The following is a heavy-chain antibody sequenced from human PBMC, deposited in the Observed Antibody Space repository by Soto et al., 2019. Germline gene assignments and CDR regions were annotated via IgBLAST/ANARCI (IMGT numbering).Heavy chain of an antibody. Sequence: EVQLVESGGGLVQPGGSLRLSCAASGFTFNSYWMTWVRQAPGKGLEWVALLSPDVSENTYVDPVKGRFTISRDNVRKSLYLQMNSLRVEDTAVYYCATSLAYTLEFSGQGTAVTVSS. CDR1: GFTFNSYW. V-gene: IGHV3-7*01. CDR3: ATSLAYTLEF. J-gene: IGHJ3*01. D-gene: IGHD2-21*01. CDR2: LSPDVSEN.